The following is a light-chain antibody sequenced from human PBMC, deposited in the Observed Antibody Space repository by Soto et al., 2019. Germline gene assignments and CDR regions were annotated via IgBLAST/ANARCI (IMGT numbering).Light chain of an antibody. J-gene: IGKJ4*01. CDR3: QQLISYPVT. V-gene: IGKV1-9*01. CDR2: AAS. CDR1: QGISSY. Sequence: DIQLTQSPSFLSASVGDRVTITCRASQGISSYLAWYQQKPGKAPKLLIYAASTLQRVAPSRFSGGGSGAELTLTISSLQPEDFATYYCQQLISYPVTFGGGTKVQIK.